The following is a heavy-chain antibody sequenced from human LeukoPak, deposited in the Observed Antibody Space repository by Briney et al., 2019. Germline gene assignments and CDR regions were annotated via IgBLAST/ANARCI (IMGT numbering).Heavy chain of an antibody. J-gene: IGHJ2*01. V-gene: IGHV1-2*02. D-gene: IGHD1-14*01. CDR2: INPNSGGT. CDR3: ARPLTTSGWYFDL. Sequence: VASVKVSCKASGYTFTGFYILWVRQAPGQGLEWMGWINPNSGGTNYAQKYQDRVAMTRDTSISTAYMELSSLKSDDTAVYYCARPLTTSGWYFDLWGRGTLVTVSS. CDR1: GYTFTGFY.